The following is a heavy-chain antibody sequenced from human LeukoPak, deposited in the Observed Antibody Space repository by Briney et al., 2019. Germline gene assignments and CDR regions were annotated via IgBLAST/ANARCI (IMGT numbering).Heavy chain of an antibody. Sequence: PGGSLRLSCAASGFTFSSYSMNWVRQAPGKGLEWVSSISSSSSYIYYADSVRGRFTISRDNAKNSLYLQMNSLRADDTAVYYCARWGSSCPFDYWGQGTLVTVSS. V-gene: IGHV3-21*01. CDR3: ARWGSSCPFDY. J-gene: IGHJ4*02. CDR1: GFTFSSYS. CDR2: ISSSSSYI. D-gene: IGHD6-13*01.